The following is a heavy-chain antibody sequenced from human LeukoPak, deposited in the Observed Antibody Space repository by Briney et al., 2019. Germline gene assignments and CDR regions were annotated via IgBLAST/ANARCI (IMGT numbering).Heavy chain of an antibody. J-gene: IGHJ4*02. CDR3: ARDTGYSSGCLFY. CDR1: GYTFTSYG. CDR2: ISAYNGNT. D-gene: IGHD6-19*01. V-gene: IGHV1-18*01. Sequence: ASVKVSCKASGYTFTSYGISWVRQAPGQGLEWMGWISAYNGNTNYAQKLQGRVTMTTDTPTSTAYVELRSLRSDDTAVYYCARDTGYSSGCLFYWGQGTLVTVSS.